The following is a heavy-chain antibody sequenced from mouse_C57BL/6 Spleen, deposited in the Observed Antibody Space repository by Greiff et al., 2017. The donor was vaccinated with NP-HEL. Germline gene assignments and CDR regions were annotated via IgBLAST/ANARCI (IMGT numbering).Heavy chain of an antibody. Sequence: VQLQQSGPELVKPGASVKISCKASGYAFSSSWMNWVKQRPGKGLEWIGRIYPGDGDTNYNGKFKGKATLTADKSSSTAYMQLSSLTSEDSAVYFCARPIYSYAMDYWGQGTSVTVSS. J-gene: IGHJ4*01. CDR2: IYPGDGDT. CDR3: ARPIYSYAMDY. D-gene: IGHD2-1*01. CDR1: GYAFSSSW. V-gene: IGHV1-82*01.